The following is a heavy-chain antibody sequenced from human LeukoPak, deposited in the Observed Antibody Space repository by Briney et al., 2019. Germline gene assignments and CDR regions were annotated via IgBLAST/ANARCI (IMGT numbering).Heavy chain of an antibody. D-gene: IGHD2-2*01. V-gene: IGHV3-33*01. CDR1: GFTFSSYG. Sequence: PGRSLRLSCAASGFTFSSYGMHGVRQAPGKGREGVSVIWYDGSNKYSEASLKGRFTISRDNSKNTLYLQMNSLRAEDTAVYYCARVPAYDYYFDYWGQGTLVTVSS. J-gene: IGHJ4*02. CDR2: IWYDGSNK. CDR3: ARVPAYDYYFDY.